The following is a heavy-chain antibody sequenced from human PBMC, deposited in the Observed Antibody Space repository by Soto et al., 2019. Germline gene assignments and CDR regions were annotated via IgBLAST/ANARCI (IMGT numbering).Heavy chain of an antibody. CDR2: IYYSGST. J-gene: IGHJ4*02. D-gene: IGHD6-13*01. V-gene: IGHV4-39*01. CDR3: ARRGGHSSSWYGFDY. Sequence: SETLSLTCTVSGGSISSSSYYWGWIRQPPGKGLGWIGSIYYSGSTYYNPSLKSRVTISVDTSKNQFSLKLSSVTAADTAVYYCARRGGHSSSWYGFDYWGQGTLVTVSS. CDR1: GGSISSSSYY.